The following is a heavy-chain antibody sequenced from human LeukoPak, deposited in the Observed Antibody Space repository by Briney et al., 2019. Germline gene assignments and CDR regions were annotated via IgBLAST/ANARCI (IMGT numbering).Heavy chain of an antibody. V-gene: IGHV1-24*01. Sequence: ASVKVSCKVSGYTLTELSMHWVRQAPGKGLEWMGGFDPEDGETIYAQKFQGRVTMTEDTSTDTAHMELSSLRSEDTAVYYCATGPPRITIFGVVIKGNYFDYWGQGTLVTVSS. J-gene: IGHJ4*02. CDR3: ATGPPRITIFGVVIKGNYFDY. CDR1: GYTLTELS. D-gene: IGHD3-3*01. CDR2: FDPEDGET.